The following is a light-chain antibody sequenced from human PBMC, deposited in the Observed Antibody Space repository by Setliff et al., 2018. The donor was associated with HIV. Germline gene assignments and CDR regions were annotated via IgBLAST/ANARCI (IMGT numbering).Light chain of an antibody. CDR3: CSYAGGDTWI. Sequence: QSALTQPASVSGSPGQSITISCTGSSTDVGRYIFVSWYQQHPGKAPRLMIYDVTKRPSGVSNRFSASKSGNTASLTISGLQAEDEAHYYCCSYAGGDTWIFGGGTQLTVL. V-gene: IGLV2-23*02. J-gene: IGLJ2*01. CDR1: STDVGRYIF. CDR2: DVT.